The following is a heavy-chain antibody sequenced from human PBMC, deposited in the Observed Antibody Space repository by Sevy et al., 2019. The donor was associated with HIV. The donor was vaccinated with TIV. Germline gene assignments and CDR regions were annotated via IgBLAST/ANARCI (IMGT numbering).Heavy chain of an antibody. CDR2: ISGSGGST. V-gene: IGHV3-23*01. J-gene: IGHJ4*02. CDR1: GFTFSSYA. Sequence: GGSLRLSCAASGFTFSSYAMSWVRQAPGKGLEWVSAISGSGGSTYYADSVKGRFTISRDNSKNTLYLQMNSLRAEDTAVYYCAKDQERDYYDSSGYLSHWGQGTLDTVSS. CDR3: AKDQERDYYDSSGYLSH. D-gene: IGHD3-22*01.